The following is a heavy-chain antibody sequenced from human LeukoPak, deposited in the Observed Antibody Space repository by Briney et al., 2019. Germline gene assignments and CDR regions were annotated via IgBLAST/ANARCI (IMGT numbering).Heavy chain of an antibody. CDR3: ARRSSSSHYYYYYHMDV. Sequence: SETLSLTCTVSGGSISSYYWSWIRQPPGKGLEWIGYIYTSGSTNYNPSLKSRVTISVDTSKNQFSLKLSSVTAADTAVYYCARRSSSSHYYYYYHMDVWGKGTTVTVSS. CDR2: IYTSGST. D-gene: IGHD6-6*01. CDR1: GGSISSYY. J-gene: IGHJ6*03. V-gene: IGHV4-4*09.